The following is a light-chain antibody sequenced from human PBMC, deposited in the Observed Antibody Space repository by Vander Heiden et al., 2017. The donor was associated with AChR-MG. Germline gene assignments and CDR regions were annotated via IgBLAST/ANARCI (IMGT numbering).Light chain of an antibody. CDR3: QSYDSSLSGSEV. V-gene: IGLV1-40*01. Sequence: QSVLTQPPSVSGAPGQRVTISCTGSSSNIGAGYDLHQYQHPPGTAPKLLIEGNSNRPSGVPDRFAGSKSGTSESLAITGLQAEDEADYDGQSYDSSLSGSEVFGGGTKLTV. CDR2: GNS. J-gene: IGLJ2*01. CDR1: SSNIGAGYD.